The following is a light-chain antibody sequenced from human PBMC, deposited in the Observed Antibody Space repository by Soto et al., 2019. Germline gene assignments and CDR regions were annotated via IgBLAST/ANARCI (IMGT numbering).Light chain of an antibody. Sequence: QSVLTQPPSVSGAPGQRVTISCTGSSSNIGACYDVHWYQQLPGTAPKLLIYGNNNRPSGVPDRFSGSKSGTSASLAITGLQAEDEADYYCQSYDSSLNNYVFGTGTKLTVL. CDR3: QSYDSSLNNYV. V-gene: IGLV1-40*01. CDR1: SSNIGACYD. CDR2: GNN. J-gene: IGLJ1*01.